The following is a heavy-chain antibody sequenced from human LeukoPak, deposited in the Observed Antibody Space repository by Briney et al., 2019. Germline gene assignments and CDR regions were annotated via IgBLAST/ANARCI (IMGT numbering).Heavy chain of an antibody. CDR3: ARAYYDFWSGWSSWFDP. J-gene: IGHJ5*02. V-gene: IGHV4-59*01. D-gene: IGHD3-3*01. CDR1: GGSISSDY. CDR2: IYYSGST. Sequence: NPSETLSLTCTVSGGSISSDYWSWIRQPPGKGLEWIGYIYYSGSTNYNPSLKSRVTISVDTSKNQFSLKLSSVTAADTAVYYCARAYYDFWSGWSSWFDPWGQGTLVTVSS.